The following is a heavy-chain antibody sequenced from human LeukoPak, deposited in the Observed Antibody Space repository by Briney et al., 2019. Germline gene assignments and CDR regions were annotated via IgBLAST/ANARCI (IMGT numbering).Heavy chain of an antibody. Sequence: ASVKVSCKASGYTFTSYYMHWVRPAPGQGLAWVGIINPSGGSTSYAQKFQGRVTMTRDTSTSTVYMELSSLRSEDTAVYYCATLRGSYHQPEIDYWGQGTLVTVSS. CDR3: ATLRGSYHQPEIDY. J-gene: IGHJ4*02. CDR2: INPSGGST. V-gene: IGHV1-46*01. CDR1: GYTFTSYY. D-gene: IGHD1-26*01.